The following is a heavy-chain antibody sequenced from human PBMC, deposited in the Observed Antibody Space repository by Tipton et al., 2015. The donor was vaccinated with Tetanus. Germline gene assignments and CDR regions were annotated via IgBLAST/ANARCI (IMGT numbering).Heavy chain of an antibody. V-gene: IGHV4-59*01. CDR3: ARVESDGSGTNYNFYYMDV. CDR1: GGSISGYF. D-gene: IGHD3-10*01. J-gene: IGHJ6*03. Sequence: TLSLTCTVSGGSISGYFWSWIRQPPGKGLEWIGYISYSGSTDHNPSLKSRVTISVDTSKNQFSLKLHSVSAADTAVYYCARVESDGSGTNYNFYYMDVWGKGTTVTVSS. CDR2: ISYSGST.